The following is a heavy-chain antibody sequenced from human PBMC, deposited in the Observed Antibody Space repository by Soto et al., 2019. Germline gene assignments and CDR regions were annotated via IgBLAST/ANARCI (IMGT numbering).Heavy chain of an antibody. CDR3: ARGTAVMDY. J-gene: IGHJ4*02. V-gene: IGHV3-33*01. CDR2: IWYDGNNK. Sequence: QVQLVESGGGVVQPGRSLRLSCAASGFTFSSDGMHWVRQAPGKGLEWVAYIWYDGNNKYYADSVNGRFTISRDNSKNTLYLQMNILRVEDTAVYYCARGTAVMDYWGQGTLVTVSS. CDR1: GFTFSSDG. D-gene: IGHD3-16*01.